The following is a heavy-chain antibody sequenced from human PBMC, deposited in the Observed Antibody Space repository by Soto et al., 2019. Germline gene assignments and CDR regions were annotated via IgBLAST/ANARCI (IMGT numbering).Heavy chain of an antibody. CDR2: TYYRSRWYN. D-gene: IGHD6-13*01. CDR1: GDSVSSNSAA. J-gene: IGHJ6*02. CDR3: ARDRVSSSWSPAYYGMDV. Sequence: PSQTLSLTCAISGDSVSSNSAAWNWIRQSPSRGLEWLGRTYYRSRWYNDYAVSVKSRLTINPDTSKNQFSLQLNSVTPEDAAVYYCARDRVSSSWSPAYYGMDVWGQGTTVTVSS. V-gene: IGHV6-1*01.